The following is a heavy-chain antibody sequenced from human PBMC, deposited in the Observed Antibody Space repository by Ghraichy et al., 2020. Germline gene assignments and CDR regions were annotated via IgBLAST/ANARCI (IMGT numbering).Heavy chain of an antibody. CDR2: ISAYNGNT. CDR3: ARDLGEYYGSGSESYWFDP. D-gene: IGHD3-10*01. Sequence: ASVKVSCKASGYTFTSYGISWVRQAPGQGLEWMGWISAYNGNTNYAQKLQGRVTMTTDTSTSTAYMELRSLRSDDTAVYYCARDLGEYYGSGSESYWFDPWGQGTLVTVSS. V-gene: IGHV1-18*04. CDR1: GYTFTSYG. J-gene: IGHJ5*02.